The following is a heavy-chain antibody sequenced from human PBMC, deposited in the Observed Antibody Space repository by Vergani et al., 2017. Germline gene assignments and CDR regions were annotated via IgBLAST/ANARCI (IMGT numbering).Heavy chain of an antibody. CDR3: ARSPGLGDDAFDI. J-gene: IGHJ3*02. CDR2: IIPILGIA. CDR1: GGTFSSYA. D-gene: IGHD3/OR15-3a*01. Sequence: QVQLVQSGAEVKKPGSSVKVSCKASGGTFSSYAISWVRQAPGQGLEWMGRIIPILGIANYAQKFQGRVTITADKSTSTAYMELSSLRSEDTAVYYCARSPGLGDDAFDIWGQGTMVTVSS. V-gene: IGHV1-69*04.